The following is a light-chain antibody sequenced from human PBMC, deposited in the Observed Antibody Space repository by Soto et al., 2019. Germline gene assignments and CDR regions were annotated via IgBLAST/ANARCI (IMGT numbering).Light chain of an antibody. Sequence: EIVLTQSPATLSVSPGERATLSCRASQSISSNVAWYQQKPGQAPRLLIYVTSTRATDIPARFSGSGSGTEFTLTISSLQSEDCAVYYCQQYNNWPLTFGGGTKVEIK. CDR1: QSISSN. J-gene: IGKJ4*01. V-gene: IGKV3-15*01. CDR3: QQYNNWPLT. CDR2: VTS.